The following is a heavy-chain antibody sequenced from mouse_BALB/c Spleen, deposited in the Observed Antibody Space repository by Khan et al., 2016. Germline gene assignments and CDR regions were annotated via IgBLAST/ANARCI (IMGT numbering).Heavy chain of an antibody. CDR3: TEYYGSSIFAY. V-gene: IGHV6-6*02. CDR1: GFTFSNYW. J-gene: IGHJ3*01. CDR2: IRLKSNNYAT. Sequence: EVKLEESGGGLVQPGGSMKLSCVAPGFTFSNYWMNWVRQSPEKGLEWDAEIRLKSNNYATHYAESVKGRFTISRDDSKSSDYLQMNNLSAEDTGFYYCTEYYGSSIFAYWSRGTLVTVSA. D-gene: IGHD1-1*01.